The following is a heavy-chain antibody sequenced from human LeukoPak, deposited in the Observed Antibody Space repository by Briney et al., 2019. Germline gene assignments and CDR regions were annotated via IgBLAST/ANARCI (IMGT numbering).Heavy chain of an antibody. D-gene: IGHD3-10*01. CDR3: ARGAPYSGSGSYYNY. J-gene: IGHJ4*02. V-gene: IGHV4-34*01. CDR1: GGSFSGYY. CDR2: INHSGST. Sequence: PSETLSLTCAVDGGSFSGYYWSWIRQPPGKGLEWIGEINHSGSTNYNPSLKSRVTISVDTSRNQFSLKVNSVTAADTAVYYCARGAPYSGSGSYYNYWGQGTLVTVSS.